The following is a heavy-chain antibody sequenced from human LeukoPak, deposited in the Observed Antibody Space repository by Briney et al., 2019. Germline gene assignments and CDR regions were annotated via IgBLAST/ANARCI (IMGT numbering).Heavy chain of an antibody. CDR1: VYTFTSYG. V-gene: IGHV1-18*04. D-gene: IGHD2-15*01. J-gene: IGHJ6*04. CDR2: IGAYNGNT. CDR3: ATQGFCSGGSCYSPYYYYGMDV. Sequence: ASVKVSCKASVYTFTSYGISWVRQAPGQGLEGMGWIGAYNGNTDYAQKLQGRVTMTTDTATSTAYMELRSLRSDDTAVYYCATQGFCSGGSCYSPYYYYGMDVWGKGTTVTVSS.